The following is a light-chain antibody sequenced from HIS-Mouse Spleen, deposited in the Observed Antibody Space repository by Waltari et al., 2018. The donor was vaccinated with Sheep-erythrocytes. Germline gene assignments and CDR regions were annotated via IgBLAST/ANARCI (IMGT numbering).Light chain of an antibody. CDR3: CSYAGSSTPWV. Sequence: QSVLTQPASVSGSPGQSITISCTGTSSDVGSYNLFSCSQQHPGKAPKLLIYEGSKRPSGVSNRFSGSKSGNTASLTISGLQAEDEADYYCCSYAGSSTPWVFGGGTKLTVL. CDR2: EGS. CDR1: SSDVGSYNL. V-gene: IGLV2-23*01. J-gene: IGLJ3*02.